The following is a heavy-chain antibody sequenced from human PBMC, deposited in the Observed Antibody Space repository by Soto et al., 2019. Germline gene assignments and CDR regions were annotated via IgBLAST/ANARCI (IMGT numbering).Heavy chain of an antibody. CDR2: IYPGDSDT. J-gene: IGHJ5*02. Sequence: RGESLKISCKGSGYSFTSYWIGWVRQMPGKGLEWMGIIYPGDSDTRYSPSFQGQVTISADKSISTAYLQWSSLKASDTAMYYCARQRGATIFGVVRDDNWFDPWGQGTLVTVPQ. V-gene: IGHV5-51*01. CDR1: GYSFTSYW. CDR3: ARQRGATIFGVVRDDNWFDP. D-gene: IGHD3-3*01.